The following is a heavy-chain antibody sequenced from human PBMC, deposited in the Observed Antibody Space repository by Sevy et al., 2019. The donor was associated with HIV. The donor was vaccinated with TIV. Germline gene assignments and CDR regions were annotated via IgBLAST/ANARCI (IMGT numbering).Heavy chain of an antibody. D-gene: IGHD3-9*01. CDR1: GDSISNNF. Sequence: SETLSLTCTVSGDSISNNFWSWVRQPAGKGLEWIGRIFNTGGSNKNPSLKSRVTMSGDTSKNQVSLHLSDVTAADTAIYYCARDRREAVVGRYYDISTGYYMDSWGQGILVTVSS. CDR3: ARDRREAVVGRYYDISTGYYMDS. J-gene: IGHJ4*02. V-gene: IGHV4-4*07. CDR2: IFNTGGS.